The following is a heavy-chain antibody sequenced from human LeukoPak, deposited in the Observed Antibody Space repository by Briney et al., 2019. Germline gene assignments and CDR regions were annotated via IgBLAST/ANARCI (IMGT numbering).Heavy chain of an antibody. V-gene: IGHV4-4*02. Sequence: SGTLSLTCAVSSGSIFSSNWWSWVRQPPGKGLEWIGQIFHSGSTSYSPSLKSRVTISVDTSKNQFSLKLSSVTAADTAVYYCAILDRGRELPSDYWGQGTLVTVSS. CDR2: IFHSGST. CDR1: SGSIFSSNW. J-gene: IGHJ4*02. D-gene: IGHD1-26*01. CDR3: AILDRGRELPSDY.